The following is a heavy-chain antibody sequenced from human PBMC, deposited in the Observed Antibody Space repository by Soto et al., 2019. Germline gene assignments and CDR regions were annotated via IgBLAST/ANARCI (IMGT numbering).Heavy chain of an antibody. CDR1: GFTFSSYD. Sequence: EVQLVESGGGLVQSGGSLRLSCAASGFTFSSYDMNWVRQAPGKGLEWVSYISSSSSTIYYADSVKGRFTISRDNAKNSLYLQMNSLRADDTAVYYCARDASSRLRPYWYFDLWGRGTLVTVSS. CDR2: ISSSSSTI. V-gene: IGHV3-48*01. D-gene: IGHD6-13*01. CDR3: ARDASSRLRPYWYFDL. J-gene: IGHJ2*01.